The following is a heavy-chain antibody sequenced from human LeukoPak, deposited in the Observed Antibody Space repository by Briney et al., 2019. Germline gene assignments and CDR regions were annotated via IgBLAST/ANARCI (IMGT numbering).Heavy chain of an antibody. Sequence: GGSLRLSCAASGFTFSSYAMSWVRQAPGKGLEWVSAISGSGGSTYYTGSVKGRFTISRENAKNSLYLQMNSLRAGDTAAYYCARDLGNNWFDPWGQGTLVTVSS. D-gene: IGHD1-26*01. CDR2: ISGSGGST. V-gene: IGHV3-23*01. CDR1: GFTFSSYA. CDR3: ARDLGNNWFDP. J-gene: IGHJ5*02.